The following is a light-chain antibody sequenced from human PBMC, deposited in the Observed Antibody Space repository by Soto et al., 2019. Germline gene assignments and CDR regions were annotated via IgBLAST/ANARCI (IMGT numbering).Light chain of an antibody. CDR1: SGHSSYA. Sequence: QSVLTQSPSASASLGASVKLTCTLSSGHSSYAIAWHQQQPEKGPRYLMKLNSDGSHSKGDGIPDRFSGSSSGAERYLIISSLQSEDEADYYCHTWGSGSWVFGGGTQLTVL. J-gene: IGLJ3*02. V-gene: IGLV4-69*01. CDR2: LNSDGSH. CDR3: HTWGSGSWV.